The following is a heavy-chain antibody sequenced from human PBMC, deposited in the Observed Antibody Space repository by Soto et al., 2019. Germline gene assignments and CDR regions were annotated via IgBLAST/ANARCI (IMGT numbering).Heavy chain of an antibody. J-gene: IGHJ4*02. CDR2: VNPIVGMS. Sequence: QVQLVQSGVEVKKPGSSVKVSCTASGGTFNSYTLNWVRQAPGQRLEWVGRVNPIVGMSSSASKFQGRVTMTADKSTSTAYMVLTDLKSEDTALYYCATSYGSGSTHFDSWGQGTLVTVSS. D-gene: IGHD3-10*01. V-gene: IGHV1-69*02. CDR1: GGTFNSYT. CDR3: ATSYGSGSTHFDS.